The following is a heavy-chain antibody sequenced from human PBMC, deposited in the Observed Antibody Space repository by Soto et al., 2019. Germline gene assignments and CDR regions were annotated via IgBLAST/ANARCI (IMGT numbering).Heavy chain of an antibody. CDR3: AKAGGSGSWFGGSDF. CDR2: ISWNSDYI. J-gene: IGHJ4*02. Sequence: DVQLVESGGGLVQPGRSLRLSCAASGFTFNHYAMHWVRQVPGKGLEWVSGISWNSDYIGYADSVKGRFTISRDNAKNSVYLQMNSLRPEDTALYYCAKAGGSGSWFGGSDFWGQGTLVTVSS. CDR1: GFTFNHYA. D-gene: IGHD1-26*01. V-gene: IGHV3-9*01.